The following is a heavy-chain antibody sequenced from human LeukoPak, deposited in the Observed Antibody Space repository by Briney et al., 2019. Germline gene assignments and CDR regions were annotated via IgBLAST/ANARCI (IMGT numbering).Heavy chain of an antibody. CDR2: IYYSGTT. D-gene: IGHD5-18*01. Sequence: PSETLSLTCTVSGGSISSTTYYWGWIRQPPGKGLEWIGTIYYSGTTYYNPSLKSRVAISLDTSKNQFSLKLSSVTAADTAVYYCARVDVQLWSLDYWGQGTLVTVSS. CDR1: GGSISSTTYY. J-gene: IGHJ4*02. V-gene: IGHV4-39*07. CDR3: ARVDVQLWSLDY.